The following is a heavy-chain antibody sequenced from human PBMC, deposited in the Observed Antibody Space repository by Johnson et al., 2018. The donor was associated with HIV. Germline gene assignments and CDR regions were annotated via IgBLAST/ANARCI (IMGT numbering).Heavy chain of an antibody. J-gene: IGHJ3*02. V-gene: IGHV3-11*04. CDR1: GFTFSDYY. CDR3: ARDQSEVDAFDI. Sequence: QVQLVESGGGLVKPGGSLRLSCAASGFTFSDYYMSWIRQAPGTGLEWVSYISSSGSTIYYADSVKCRFTISRDTAKNSLYLQMNSLRAEDTAVYYCARDQSEVDAFDIWGQGTMVTVSS. CDR2: ISSSGSTI.